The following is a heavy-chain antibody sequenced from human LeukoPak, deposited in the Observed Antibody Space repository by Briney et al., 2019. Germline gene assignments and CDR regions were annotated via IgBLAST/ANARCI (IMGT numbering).Heavy chain of an antibody. D-gene: IGHD5-18*01. Sequence: GGSLRLSCAASGFTFSSYAMTWVRQAPGKGLEWVSGISDSGDSTYYADSVKGRFTISRDNSKNTLYLQMNSLRAEDTAVYYCAKKEDATMVHYYFDYWGQGTLVPVSS. V-gene: IGHV3-23*01. CDR2: ISDSGDST. CDR1: GFTFSSYA. CDR3: AKKEDATMVHYYFDY. J-gene: IGHJ4*02.